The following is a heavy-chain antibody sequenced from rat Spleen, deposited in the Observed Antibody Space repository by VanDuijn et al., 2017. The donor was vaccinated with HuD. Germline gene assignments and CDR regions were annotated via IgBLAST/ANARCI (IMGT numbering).Heavy chain of an antibody. D-gene: IGHD2-7*01. CDR3: ARQGYLRDWYFDF. Sequence: EVQLVESDGGLVQPGRSLKLSCAASGFAFSDHYVAWVRQGPTKGLEWVATISYDGSSTYYRDSVKGRFTISRDNAKNTLYLQMDSLRSEDTATYYCARQGYLRDWYFDFWGPGTMVTVSS. CDR1: GFAFSDHY. J-gene: IGHJ1*01. CDR2: ISYDGSST. V-gene: IGHV5-29*01.